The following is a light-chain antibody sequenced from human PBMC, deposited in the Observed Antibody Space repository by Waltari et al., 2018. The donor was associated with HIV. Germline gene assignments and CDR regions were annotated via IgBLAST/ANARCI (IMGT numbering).Light chain of an antibody. J-gene: IGLJ1*01. CDR2: AVT. CDR3: CSFVGSDSYV. V-gene: IGLV2-11*01. CDR1: SGALDGSSF. Sequence: QSALTQPRSVSGSPGQSVPLSCTGSSGALDGSSFVSWYQQHPGEAPKVVIYAVTKPPSGVPDRFSGSRSGNTASLTISGRQAEDEADYFCCSFVGSDSYVVGTGTKVTVL.